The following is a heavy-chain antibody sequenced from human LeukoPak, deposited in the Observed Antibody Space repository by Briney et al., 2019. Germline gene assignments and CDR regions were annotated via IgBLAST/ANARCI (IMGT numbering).Heavy chain of an antibody. Sequence: GRSLRLSCAASGFTFSTYWMHWVRQAPGKGLVWLSRTSNDGSTTTYADSVKGRFTISRDNTKNTLYVQMDSLRPEDTAVYYCARGIWRSYGLDVWGQGTTVTVSS. CDR1: GFTFSTYW. V-gene: IGHV3-74*01. CDR2: TSNDGSTT. J-gene: IGHJ6*02. CDR3: ARGIWRSYGLDV.